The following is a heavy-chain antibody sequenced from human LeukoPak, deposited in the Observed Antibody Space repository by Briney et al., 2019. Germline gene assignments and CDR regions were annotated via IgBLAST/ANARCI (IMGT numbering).Heavy chain of an antibody. J-gene: IGHJ3*02. V-gene: IGHV3-74*01. Sequence: GGSLRLSCAASGFTFNSYWMHWVRQAPGKGLVWVSRINSDGSGTSDADFVKGRFTISRDNSKNTLYLQMNSLRAEDTAMYYCARDRLTNDAFDIWGQGTMVTVSS. CDR1: GFTFNSYW. D-gene: IGHD2-8*01. CDR2: INSDGSGT. CDR3: ARDRLTNDAFDI.